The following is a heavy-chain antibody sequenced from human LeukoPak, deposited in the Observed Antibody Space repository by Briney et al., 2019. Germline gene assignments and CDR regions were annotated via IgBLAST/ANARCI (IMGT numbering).Heavy chain of an antibody. D-gene: IGHD6-13*01. V-gene: IGHV4-30-4*01. Sequence: SETLSFTCTVSGGSISSGDYYGSWIRQPPGEGLEWIGYIYYSGSTYYNPSLKSRVTISVDTSKNQFSLKLSSVTAADTAVYYCARGPYSSSLEDYWGQGTLVTVSS. J-gene: IGHJ4*02. CDR3: ARGPYSSSLEDY. CDR2: IYYSGST. CDR1: GGSISSGDYY.